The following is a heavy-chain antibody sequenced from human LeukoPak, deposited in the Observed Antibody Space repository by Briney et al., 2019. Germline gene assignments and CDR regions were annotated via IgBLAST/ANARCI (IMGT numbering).Heavy chain of an antibody. Sequence: SVKVSCKASGGTFSSYAISWVRQAHGQGLEWMGGIIPIFGTENYAQKFQGRVTITTDESTSTAYMELSSLRSEDTAVYYCASSRYCSGGSCYDYMDVWGKGTTVTVSS. J-gene: IGHJ6*03. CDR1: GGTFSSYA. V-gene: IGHV1-69*05. CDR3: ASSRYCSGGSCYDYMDV. CDR2: IIPIFGTE. D-gene: IGHD2-15*01.